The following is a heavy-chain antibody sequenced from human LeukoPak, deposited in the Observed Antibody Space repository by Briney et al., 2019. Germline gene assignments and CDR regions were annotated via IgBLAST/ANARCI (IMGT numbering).Heavy chain of an antibody. J-gene: IGHJ6*03. CDR1: GGSFSDYY. CDR3: ASYKGGSGRYYKIEARYYHMDV. D-gene: IGHD3-10*01. V-gene: IGHV4-34*12. Sequence: PSETLSLTCAVYGGSFSDYYWSWPRQPPGKGLEWIGEVIHSGGTNNNPSLKSRVTISVDTSKNQFSLKLSSVTAADTAVYYCASYKGGSGRYYKIEARYYHMDVWGKRTTVTISS. CDR2: VIHSGGT.